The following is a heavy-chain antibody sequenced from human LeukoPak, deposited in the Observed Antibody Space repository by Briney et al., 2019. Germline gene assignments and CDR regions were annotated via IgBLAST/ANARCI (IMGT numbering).Heavy chain of an antibody. J-gene: IGHJ4*02. D-gene: IGHD3-22*01. CDR2: INHSGST. Sequence: PSETLSLTCAVYGGSFSGYYWSWIRQPPGKGLEWIGEINHSGSTNCNPSLKSRVTISVDTSKNQFSLKLSSVTAADTAVYYCASRRYYYDSSGYLYWGQGTLVTVSS. CDR3: ASRRYYYDSSGYLY. CDR1: GGSFSGYY. V-gene: IGHV4-34*01.